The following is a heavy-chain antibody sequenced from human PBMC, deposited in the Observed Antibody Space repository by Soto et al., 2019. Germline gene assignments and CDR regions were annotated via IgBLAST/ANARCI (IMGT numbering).Heavy chain of an antibody. V-gene: IGHV4-34*01. CDR3: ARGRFKYCGDDCQLYFDY. CDR2: INHSGST. Sequence: PSETLSLTCAVYGGSFSGFYWSWIRQPPGKGLEWIGEINHSGSTNYNPSLKSRVTISVDNAENSLFLQMNSLRAEDTAVYYCARGRFKYCGDDCQLYFDYWGQGTLVTVSS. CDR1: GGSFSGFY. D-gene: IGHD2-21*02. J-gene: IGHJ4*02.